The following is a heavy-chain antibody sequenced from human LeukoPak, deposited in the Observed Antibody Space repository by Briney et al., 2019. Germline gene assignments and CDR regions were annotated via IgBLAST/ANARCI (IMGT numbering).Heavy chain of an antibody. CDR3: ARDVGRSYDLDY. J-gene: IGHJ4*02. D-gene: IGHD3-16*01. CDR2: ISAYNGNT. CDR1: GYTFTSYG. Sequence: ASVKVSCTASGYTFTSYGISWVRQAPGQGLEWMGWISAYNGNTDYAQSLQGRATMTIDTSTSTVYMELRSLRSDDTSVYYCARDVGRSYDLDYWGQGTLVTVSS. V-gene: IGHV1-18*01.